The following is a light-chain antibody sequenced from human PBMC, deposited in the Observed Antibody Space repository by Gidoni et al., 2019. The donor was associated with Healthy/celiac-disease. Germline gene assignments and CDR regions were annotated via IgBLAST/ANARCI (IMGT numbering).Light chain of an antibody. CDR3: SSYTSSSTRV. CDR2: EVS. Sequence: HSALPQPPSVPGSPGQPITISCTGTSSDVGGYNYVSWYHQPPGKAPKLMIQEVSNRPSGVSNRFSGSKSGNTASLTISGLQAEDEADYYCSSYTSSSTRVFGTGTKVTVL. V-gene: IGLV2-14*01. CDR1: SSDVGGYNY. J-gene: IGLJ1*01.